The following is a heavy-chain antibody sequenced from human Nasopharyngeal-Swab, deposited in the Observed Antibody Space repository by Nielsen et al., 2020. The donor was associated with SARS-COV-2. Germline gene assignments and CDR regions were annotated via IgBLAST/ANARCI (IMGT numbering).Heavy chain of an antibody. D-gene: IGHD2-2*01. CDR3: AKDREQLLEYYFDY. CDR1: GFTFDDYA. Sequence: SLKISCAASGFTFDDYAMHWVRQAPGKGLEWVSGISWNSVSIGYADSVKGRFTISRDNAKNSLYLQMNSLRAEDTALYYCAKDREQLLEYYFDYWGQGTLATVSS. J-gene: IGHJ4*02. CDR2: ISWNSVSI. V-gene: IGHV3-9*01.